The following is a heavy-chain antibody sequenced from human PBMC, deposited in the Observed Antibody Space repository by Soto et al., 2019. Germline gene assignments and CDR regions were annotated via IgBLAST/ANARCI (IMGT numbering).Heavy chain of an antibody. J-gene: IGHJ6*02. CDR2: IFSSGTT. CDR1: GDSISSGNKY. V-gene: IGHV4-30-4*01. CDR3: ARVPSPFDYYYAMDV. D-gene: IGHD3-16*01. Sequence: SETLSLTCTVSGDSISSGNKYWSWIRQAPGKGLEWIGYIFSSGTTYYNPSLKSRLTMSLDTSQNQFSLRLASVTDADSAVYYCARVPSPFDYYYAMDVWGQGTAVTVSS.